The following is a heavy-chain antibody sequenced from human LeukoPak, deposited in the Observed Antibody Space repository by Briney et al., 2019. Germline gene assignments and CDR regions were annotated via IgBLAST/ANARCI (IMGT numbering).Heavy chain of an antibody. CDR3: ARDGLPVAVDY. CDR1: GFTFSRYW. V-gene: IGHV3-7*01. CDR2: INQDGSEK. D-gene: IGHD6-19*01. J-gene: IGHJ4*02. Sequence: GGSLRLSCAASGFTFSRYWMSWVRQAPGKGLEWVANINQDGSEKYYLDSVKGRFTVSRDNAKNSLYLQMNSLRAEDTAVYYCARDGLPVAVDYWGQGTLVTVSS.